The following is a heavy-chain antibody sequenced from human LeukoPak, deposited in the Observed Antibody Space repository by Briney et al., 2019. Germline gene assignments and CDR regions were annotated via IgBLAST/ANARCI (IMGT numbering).Heavy chain of an antibody. Sequence: PGRSLRLSCAASGFAFSSYAMHWVRQAPGKGLEWVAVISYDGSNNYYADSVKGRFTISRDNSKNTLYLQMNSLRAEDTAVYYCARPLSGEVGEIDYWGQGTLVTVSS. J-gene: IGHJ4*02. V-gene: IGHV3-30*04. CDR2: ISYDGSNN. D-gene: IGHD3-10*01. CDR1: GFAFSSYA. CDR3: ARPLSGEVGEIDY.